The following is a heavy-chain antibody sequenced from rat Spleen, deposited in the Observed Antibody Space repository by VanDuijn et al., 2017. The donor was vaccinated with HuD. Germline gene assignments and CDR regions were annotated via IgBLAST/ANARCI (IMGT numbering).Heavy chain of an antibody. J-gene: IGHJ1*01. CDR1: GFTFSDYY. V-gene: IGHV5-29*01. CDR3: ARQVRRPLLYFDF. D-gene: IGHD1-11*01. CDR2: ISSDGGRN. Sequence: EVQLVESGGGLVQPGRSLKLSCAASGFTFSDYYMAWVRQAPTKGLEWVATISSDGGRNFYRDSVKGRFTISRDNAKSTLYLQMDSLRSEDTATYYCARQVRRPLLYFDFWGPGTMVTVSS.